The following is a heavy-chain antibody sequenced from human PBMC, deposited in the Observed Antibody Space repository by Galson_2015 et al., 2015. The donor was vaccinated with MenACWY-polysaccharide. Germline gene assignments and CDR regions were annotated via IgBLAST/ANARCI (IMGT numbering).Heavy chain of an antibody. CDR2: IKQDGSEK. CDR3: ATAPSLHVGQH. Sequence: SLRLSCAASGFTFSTYWMTWVRQAPGKGLVWVANIKQDGSEKYYVDSVKGRFTISRDNAENSVYLQMNILRAEDTAVYYCATAPSLHVGQHWGQGTLVSVSS. V-gene: IGHV3-7*01. CDR1: GFTFSTYW. J-gene: IGHJ1*01.